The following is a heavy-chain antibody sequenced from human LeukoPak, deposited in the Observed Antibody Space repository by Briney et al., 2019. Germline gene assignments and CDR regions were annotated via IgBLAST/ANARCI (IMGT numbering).Heavy chain of an antibody. D-gene: IGHD3-10*01. Sequence: GRSLRLSCAASGFIFSNYGFHWVRQAPGKGLEWVAVFWSDGRQKYYVDSEKGRFTVSRDTSKKTVYLQMNSLRAEDTAVYYCARDDDGSGKYGQLYWGQGTLVTVSS. CDR2: FWSDGRQK. V-gene: IGHV3-33*01. CDR1: GFIFSNYG. J-gene: IGHJ4*02. CDR3: ARDDDGSGKYGQLY.